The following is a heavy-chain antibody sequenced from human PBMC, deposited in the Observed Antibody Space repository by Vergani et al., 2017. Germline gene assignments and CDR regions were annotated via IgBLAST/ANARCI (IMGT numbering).Heavy chain of an antibody. J-gene: IGHJ4*02. Sequence: QLQLQESASGLVKPSQTLSLTCAVSGGSINSGGYSWNWIRQPPGKGLEWIGYIYDSETTYYNPSLKSRVTISVDRSKNKFSLKLHSVTAADTAVYYCARASCMTTVTPFDYWGQGTLLTVAS. CDR2: IYDSETT. V-gene: IGHV4-30-2*01. CDR3: ARASCMTTVTPFDY. CDR1: GGSINSGGYS. D-gene: IGHD4-11*01.